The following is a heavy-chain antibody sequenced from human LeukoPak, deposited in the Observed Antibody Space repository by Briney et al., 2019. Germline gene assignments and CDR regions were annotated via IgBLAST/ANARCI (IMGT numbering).Heavy chain of an antibody. CDR3: ARAFPTHSSGYPRWFDP. D-gene: IGHD3-22*01. Sequence: SETLSLTCAVYGGSFSGYYWSWIRQPPGKGLEWIGEINHSGGTNYNPSLKSRVTISVDTSKNQFSLKLSSVTAADTAVYYCARAFPTHSSGYPRWFDPWGQGTLVTVSS. J-gene: IGHJ5*02. CDR2: INHSGGT. V-gene: IGHV4-34*01. CDR1: GGSFSGYY.